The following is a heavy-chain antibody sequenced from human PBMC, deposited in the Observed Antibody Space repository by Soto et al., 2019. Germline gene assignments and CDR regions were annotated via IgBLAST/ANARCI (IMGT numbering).Heavy chain of an antibody. CDR3: ARGYPYSGSYGTPGTDY. J-gene: IGHJ4*02. V-gene: IGHV3-30-3*01. Sequence: QVQLVESGGGVVQPGRSLRLSCAASGFTFSSYAMHWVRQAPGKGLEWVAVISYDGSNKYYADSVKGRFTISRDNSKNTLYLQMKSLRAEDTAVYYCARGYPYSGSYGTPGTDYWGQGTLVTVSS. D-gene: IGHD1-26*01. CDR1: GFTFSSYA. CDR2: ISYDGSNK.